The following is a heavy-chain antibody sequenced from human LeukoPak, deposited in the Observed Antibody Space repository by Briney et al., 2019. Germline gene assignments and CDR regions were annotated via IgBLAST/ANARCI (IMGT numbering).Heavy chain of an antibody. J-gene: IGHJ4*02. CDR2: IYSSGST. D-gene: IGHD2-2*01. CDR1: GASINSYY. V-gene: IGHV4-59*01. Sequence: TSETLSLTCTVSGASINSYYWSWIRQPPGKGLEWIGYIYSSGSTNYNPSLKSRVTISVDTSKNQFSLKLSSVTAADTAVYYCARSSYQLLFDWGQGTLVTVSS. CDR3: ARSSYQLLFD.